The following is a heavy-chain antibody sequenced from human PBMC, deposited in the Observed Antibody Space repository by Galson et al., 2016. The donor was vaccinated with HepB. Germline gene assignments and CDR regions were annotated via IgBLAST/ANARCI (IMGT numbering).Heavy chain of an antibody. J-gene: IGHJ6*02. Sequence: CAISGDSVSNNSAAWNWIRQSPSRSLEWLGRTYYKSKWYNDYAPSVKSRIIISSDTPKNQFSLQLNSVTPEDTAVYYCARVTYSRGWGESYYYYGVDVWGQGTTVTVSS. V-gene: IGHV6-1*01. CDR2: TYYKSKWYN. CDR1: GDSVSNNSAA. D-gene: IGHD6-19*01. CDR3: ARVTYSRGWGESYYYYGVDV.